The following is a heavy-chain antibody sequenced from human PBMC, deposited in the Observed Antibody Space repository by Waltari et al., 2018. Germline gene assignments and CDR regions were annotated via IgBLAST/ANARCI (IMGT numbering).Heavy chain of an antibody. CDR1: GFTFSSYA. Sequence: EVQLLESGGGLVQPGGSLRLSCAASGFTFSSYAMSWVRQAPGKGLEWVSVIYSGGSTYYAYSVKGRFTISIDNSKNTLYLQMNSLRAEDTAVYYCSYGTVVTWNYWGQGTLVTVSS. V-gene: IGHV3-23*03. D-gene: IGHD3-10*01. CDR3: SYGTVVTWNY. CDR2: IYSGGST. J-gene: IGHJ4*02.